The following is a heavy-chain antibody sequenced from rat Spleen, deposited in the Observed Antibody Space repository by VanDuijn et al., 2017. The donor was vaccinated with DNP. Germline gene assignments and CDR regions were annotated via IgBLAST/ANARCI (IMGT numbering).Heavy chain of an antibody. CDR3: AIQLGVFDY. V-gene: IGHV3-3*01. Sequence: EVQLQESGPGLVKPSQSLSLTCSVNYYSITSSYRWNWIRLFPGNKLEWMGYINSAGSTDNNPSLKSRISITRDTSRNQFFLQVNSVTTEDTATYYCAIQLGVFDYWGQGIMVTVSS. CDR2: INSAGST. CDR1: YYSITSSYR. J-gene: IGHJ2*01. D-gene: IGHD5-1*01.